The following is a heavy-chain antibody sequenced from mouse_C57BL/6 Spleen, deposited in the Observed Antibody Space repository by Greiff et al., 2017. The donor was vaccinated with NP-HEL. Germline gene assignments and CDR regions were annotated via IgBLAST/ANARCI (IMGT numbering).Heavy chain of an antibody. CDR1: GFTFSDYG. Sequence: EVKLVESGGGLVKPGGSLKLSCAASGFTFSDYGMHWVRQAPEKGLEWVAYISSVSSTIYYADTVKGRFTIFRDNAKTTLFLQMTSLRSEDTAMYYCGRGDYGSSLYYYAMDYWGQGTSVTVSS. CDR3: GRGDYGSSLYYYAMDY. V-gene: IGHV5-17*01. D-gene: IGHD1-1*01. CDR2: ISSVSSTI. J-gene: IGHJ4*01.